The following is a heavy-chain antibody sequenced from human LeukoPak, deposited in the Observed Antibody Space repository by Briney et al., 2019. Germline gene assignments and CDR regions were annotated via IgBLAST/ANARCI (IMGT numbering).Heavy chain of an antibody. J-gene: IGHJ4*02. V-gene: IGHV4-30-2*01. CDR1: GGSISSGGYS. Sequence: SETLSLTCAVSGGSISSGGYSWSWIRQPLGKGLECIGYIYHIGSTYYNPSLNSRVTISVERSKNQFSLKLSSVTAADTAVYYCARDDAGTLTRWGQGTLVTVSS. CDR2: IYHIGST. D-gene: IGHD4-23*01. CDR3: ARDDAGTLTR.